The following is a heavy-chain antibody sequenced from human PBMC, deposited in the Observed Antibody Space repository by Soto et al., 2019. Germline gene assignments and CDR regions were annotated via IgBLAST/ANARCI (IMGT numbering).Heavy chain of an antibody. CDR2: IIPIFGTA. D-gene: IGHD3-10*01. CDR1: GGTFSSYA. Sequence: SVKVSCKASGGTFSSYAISWVRQAPGQGLEWMGGIIPIFGTANYAQKFQGRVTITADESTSTAYMELSSLRSEDTAVYYFARDQKKRITLVRGGTLTRHYYYYYGLDVWGQGTTVTASS. V-gene: IGHV1-69*13. J-gene: IGHJ6*02. CDR3: ARDQKKRITLVRGGTLTRHYYYYYGLDV.